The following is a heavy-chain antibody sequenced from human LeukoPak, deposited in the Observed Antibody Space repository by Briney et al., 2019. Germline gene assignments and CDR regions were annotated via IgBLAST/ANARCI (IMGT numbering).Heavy chain of an antibody. D-gene: IGHD3-3*01. V-gene: IGHV3-66*01. CDR3: AKTNDFWSGYLVY. CDR1: GFTVSSNY. Sequence: GGSLRLSCAASGFTVSSNYMSWVRQAPGKGLEWVSVIYSGGSTYYADSVKGRFTISRDNSKNTLYLQMNSLRAEDTAVYYCAKTNDFWSGYLVYWGQGTLVTVSS. CDR2: IYSGGST. J-gene: IGHJ4*02.